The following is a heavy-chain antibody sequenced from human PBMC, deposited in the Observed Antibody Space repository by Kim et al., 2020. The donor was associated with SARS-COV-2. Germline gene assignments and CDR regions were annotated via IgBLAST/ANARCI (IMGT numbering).Heavy chain of an antibody. CDR2: IINIFAST. V-gene: IGHV1-69*13. D-gene: IGHD5-12*01. CDR3: ARSRRGKSGYDENYYYYAM. Sequence: SVKVSCRTSGGSLSSYAISWVRQAPGQGLEWIGGIINIFASTNYAQKFQGRVTFTADDSTSTAYMELSSLRSEDTAVYYCARSRRGKSGYDENYYYYAM. CDR1: GGSLSSYA. J-gene: IGHJ6*01.